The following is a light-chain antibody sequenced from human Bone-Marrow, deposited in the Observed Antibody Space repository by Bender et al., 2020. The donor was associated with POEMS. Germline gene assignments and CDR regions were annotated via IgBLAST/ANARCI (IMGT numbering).Light chain of an antibody. V-gene: IGLV2-14*01. CDR3: CSYAGATPVV. J-gene: IGLJ2*01. Sequence: QSALTQPASVSGSPGQSITISCTGTSSDIGTYKSVSWYQQYPGKAPKLMIYEVSNRPSGVSNRFSGSTSGNTASLTISGLQAEDEGDYYCCSYAGATPVVFGGGTKVTVV. CDR2: EVS. CDR1: SSDIGTYKS.